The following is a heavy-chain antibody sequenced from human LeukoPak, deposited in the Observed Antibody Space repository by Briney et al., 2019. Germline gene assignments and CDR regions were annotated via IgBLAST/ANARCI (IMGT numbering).Heavy chain of an antibody. D-gene: IGHD2-15*01. J-gene: IGHJ4*02. CDR2: RHYSGTT. CDR1: GGSISSGCYY. Sequence: SQTLSLTCTVSGGSISSGCYYWSWIRQHPGKGLEWIGYRHYSGTTYYNASLKSRLTISVDTSKNQFSLKLSSVTAADTAVYYCARASLAYCSGGSCYAIDHWGQGTLVTVSS. CDR3: ARASLAYCSGGSCYAIDH. V-gene: IGHV4-31*03.